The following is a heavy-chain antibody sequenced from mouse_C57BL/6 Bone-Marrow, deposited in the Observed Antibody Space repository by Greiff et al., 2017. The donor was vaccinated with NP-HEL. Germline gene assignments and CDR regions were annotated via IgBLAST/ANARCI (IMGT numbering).Heavy chain of an antibody. CDR1: GYTFTSYW. CDR3: ARWDYGSNFDY. Sequence: VQLQQPGAELVIPGASVKLSCKASGYTFTSYWMHWVKQRPGQGLEWIGEIDPSDSYTNYNQKFKGKSTLTVDKSSSTAYMQLSSLTSEDSAVYYCARWDYGSNFDYWGQGTTLTVSS. CDR2: IDPSDSYT. D-gene: IGHD1-1*01. V-gene: IGHV1-69*01. J-gene: IGHJ2*01.